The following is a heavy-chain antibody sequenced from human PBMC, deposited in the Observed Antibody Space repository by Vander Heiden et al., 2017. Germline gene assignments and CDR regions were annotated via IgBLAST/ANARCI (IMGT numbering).Heavy chain of an antibody. CDR3: ARIVKGVYAFRGWFDP. CDR2: IFSNDEK. Sequence: QVTLKESGPVLVKTTETLTLTCTVSGFSLSNARMGVSWIRQPPGKALEWLAHIFSNDEKSYRTSLKSRLTISKDTSKSQVVLTMTNMDTVETATYYCARIVKGVYAFRGWFDPWGQGTLVTVSS. J-gene: IGHJ5*02. V-gene: IGHV2-26*01. D-gene: IGHD2-8*01. CDR1: GFSLSNARMG.